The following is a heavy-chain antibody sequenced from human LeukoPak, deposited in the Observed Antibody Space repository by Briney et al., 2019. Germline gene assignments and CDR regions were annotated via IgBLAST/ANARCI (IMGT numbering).Heavy chain of an antibody. CDR1: GFTFSDYY. V-gene: IGHV3-11*04. CDR3: ARDGEVGVGRWFDP. D-gene: IGHD1-26*01. J-gene: IGHJ5*02. Sequence: GGSLRLSCAASGFTFSDYYMSWIRQAPGKGLEWVSYISSSGSTIYYADSVKGRFTFSRDNAKNSLSLQMNSLRAEDTAVYYCARDGEVGVGRWFDPWGQGTLVTVSS. CDR2: ISSSGSTI.